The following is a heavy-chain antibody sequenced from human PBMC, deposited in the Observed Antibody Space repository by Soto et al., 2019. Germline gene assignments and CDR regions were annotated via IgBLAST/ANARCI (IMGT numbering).Heavy chain of an antibody. J-gene: IGHJ6*02. CDR2: ISWDGGST. CDR3: AKDMAGDYMWGSAYYYYYGMDV. Sequence: PGGSLRLSCAASGFTFDDYAMHWVRQAPGKGLEWVSLISWDGGSTHYADSVKGRFTISRDNSKNSLYLQMNSLRAEDTALYYCAKDMAGDYMWGSAYYYYYGMDVWGQGTTVTVSS. D-gene: IGHD4-17*01. V-gene: IGHV3-43D*04. CDR1: GFTFDDYA.